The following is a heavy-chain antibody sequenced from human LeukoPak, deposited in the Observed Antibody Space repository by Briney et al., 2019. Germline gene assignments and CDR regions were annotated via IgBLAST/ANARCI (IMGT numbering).Heavy chain of an antibody. CDR3: ARARGGIQLS. V-gene: IGHV4-61*02. CDR1: GGSISSGSYY. CDR2: IYTSGST. J-gene: IGHJ4*02. Sequence: PSQTLSLTCTVSGGSISSGSYYWSWIRQPAGKGLEWIGRIYTSGSTNYNPSLKSRVAISVDTSKNQFSLKLSSATAADTAVYYCARARGGIQLSWGQGTLVTVSS. D-gene: IGHD5-18*01.